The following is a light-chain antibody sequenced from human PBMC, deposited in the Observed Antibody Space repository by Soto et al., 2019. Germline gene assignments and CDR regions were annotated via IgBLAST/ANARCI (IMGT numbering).Light chain of an antibody. Sequence: EIVLTQSPATLSLSPGERATLSCRASQSVSTNLAWCQQKPGQAPRLLIYDASNRATDIPARCSGSGSGTDFNLTISSLEPEDFSVFYCQQNNNWPSFTFGPGTKVDI. CDR2: DAS. CDR3: QQNNNWPSFT. CDR1: QSVSTN. J-gene: IGKJ3*01. V-gene: IGKV3-11*01.